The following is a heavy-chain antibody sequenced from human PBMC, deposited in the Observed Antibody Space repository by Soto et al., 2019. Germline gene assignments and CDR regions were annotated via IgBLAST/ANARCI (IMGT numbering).Heavy chain of an antibody. CDR1: RFSLSNARMG. CDR2: IFSNDEK. V-gene: IGHV2-26*01. J-gene: IGHJ3*02. Sequence: SGPRLVNPTDTLTMTCTVSRFSLSNARMGVSWIRQPPGKAMEWLAHIFSNDEKSYSTSLKSRLTISKDTYKSQVVLTMTNMDPVDTATYYCARTSRSDDAFDIWGQGTMVTVSS. CDR3: ARTSRSDDAFDI.